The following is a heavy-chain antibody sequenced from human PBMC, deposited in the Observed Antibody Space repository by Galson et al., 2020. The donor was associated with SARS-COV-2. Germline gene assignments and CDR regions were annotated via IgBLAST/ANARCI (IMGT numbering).Heavy chain of an antibody. J-gene: IGHJ1*01. D-gene: IGHD4-4*01. CDR2: IYWNDDK. Sequence: SGPTLVKPTQTLTLTCTLSGFSLSTSGVGVGWIRQPLGKALEWLALIYWNDDKRYSPSLKSRLTITKDTSKNQVVLTLTNMDPVDTATYYCSHIGLQQLVHAECFQHWGQGTLVTVSS. CDR1: GFSLSTSGVG. CDR3: SHIGLQQLVHAECFQH. V-gene: IGHV2-5*01.